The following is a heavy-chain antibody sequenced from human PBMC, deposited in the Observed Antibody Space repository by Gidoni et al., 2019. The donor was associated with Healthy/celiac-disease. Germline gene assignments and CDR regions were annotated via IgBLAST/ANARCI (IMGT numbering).Heavy chain of an antibody. CDR2: FYSSAST. J-gene: IGHJ5*02. CDR3: ARTSAGRFDP. V-gene: IGHV4-39*01. Sequence: LPLQASAPCLVKPSETLSLTCTVSGSSSSSSSYYWCWCRQPPGKVLGWIGSFYSSASTYYNPSLKSRVTISVDTSKNQFSLKLSSVTAADTAVYYCARTSAGRFDPWGQGTLVTVSS. CDR1: GSSSSSSSYY.